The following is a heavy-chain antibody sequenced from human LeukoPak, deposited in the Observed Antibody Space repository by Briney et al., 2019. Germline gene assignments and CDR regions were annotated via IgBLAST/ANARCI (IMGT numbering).Heavy chain of an antibody. V-gene: IGHV3-21*01. Sequence: GGSLRLSCAASGFTFSSYGMNWVRQAPGKGLEWVSFISTSSSYIHNADSVKGRFTISRDNAENSLYLQMNSLRAEDTAVYYCARETDSTLFDYWGQGTLVTVSS. J-gene: IGHJ4*02. CDR3: ARETDSTLFDY. D-gene: IGHD2-2*01. CDR2: ISTSSSYI. CDR1: GFTFSSYG.